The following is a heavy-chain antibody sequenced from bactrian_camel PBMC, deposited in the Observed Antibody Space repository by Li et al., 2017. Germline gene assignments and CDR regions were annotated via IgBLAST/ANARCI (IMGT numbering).Heavy chain of an antibody. CDR2: VDEDGSST. V-gene: IGHV3-2*01. D-gene: IGHD2*01. CDR1: GFTFSNYA. J-gene: IGHJ4*01. Sequence: QVQLVESGGGLVQPGGSLRLSCVASGFTFSNYAMSWVRQAPGKGLEWVSSVDEDGSSTYYADSVKGRFTISRDNAKNTLFLQMNSLKSEDTALYYCATYGGGSPRIGGQGTQVTVS. CDR3: ATYGGGSPRI.